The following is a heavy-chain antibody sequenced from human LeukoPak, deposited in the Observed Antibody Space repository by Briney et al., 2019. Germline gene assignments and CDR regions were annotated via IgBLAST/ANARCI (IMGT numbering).Heavy chain of an antibody. CDR2: ISYDGSNK. D-gene: IGHD6-13*01. J-gene: IGHJ4*02. CDR1: GFTFSSYA. Sequence: RGSLRLSCAASGFTFSSYAMHWVRQAPGKGLEWVAVISYDGSNKYYADSVKGRFTISRDNSKNTLYLQMNSLRAEDTAVYYCARDSLNVGSSWPPPYWGQGTLVTVSS. V-gene: IGHV3-30-3*01. CDR3: ARDSLNVGSSWPPPY.